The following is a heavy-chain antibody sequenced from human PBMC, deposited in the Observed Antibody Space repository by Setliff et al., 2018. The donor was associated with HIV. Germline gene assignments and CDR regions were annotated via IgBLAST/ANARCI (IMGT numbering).Heavy chain of an antibody. Sequence: PGESLRLSCAASGFTFSSYEMNWVRQAPGKGLEWVSYISSSGSITYYADSVKGRFTISRDNAKNSLYLQMNSLRDEDTAVYYCASGGWSTYYYYGMDVWGQGTTVTVSS. J-gene: IGHJ6*02. CDR1: GFTFSSYE. CDR2: ISSSGSIT. D-gene: IGHD6-19*01. V-gene: IGHV3-48*03. CDR3: ASGGWSTYYYYGMDV.